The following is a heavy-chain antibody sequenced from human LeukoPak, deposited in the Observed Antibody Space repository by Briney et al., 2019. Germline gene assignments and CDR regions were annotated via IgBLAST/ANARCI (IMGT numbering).Heavy chain of an antibody. Sequence: SETLSLTCTVSGGSISSGDYYWSWIRQPPGKGLEWIGYIYYSGSTYYNPSLKSRVTISVDTSKNQFSLKLSSVAAADTAVYYCARVSYDFWSGYYIFDYWGQGTLVTVSS. CDR1: GGSISSGDYY. V-gene: IGHV4-30-4*01. D-gene: IGHD3-3*01. J-gene: IGHJ4*02. CDR3: ARVSYDFWSGYYIFDY. CDR2: IYYSGST.